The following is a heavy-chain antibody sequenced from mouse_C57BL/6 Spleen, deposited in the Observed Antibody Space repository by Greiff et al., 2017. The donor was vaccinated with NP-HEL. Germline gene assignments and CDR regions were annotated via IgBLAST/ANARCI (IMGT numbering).Heavy chain of an antibody. CDR3: GKRYGDYGLYFDV. Sequence: QVQLQQSGPGLVAPSQSLSITCTVSGFSLTSYGVSWVRQPPGKGLEWLGVIWGDGSTNYYSALISSLSISKDNSRSQVFLKLNSLQADDTATYYCGKRYGDYGLYFDVWGTGTTVTVSS. D-gene: IGHD2-13*01. J-gene: IGHJ1*03. V-gene: IGHV2-3*01. CDR1: GFSLTSYG. CDR2: IWGDGST.